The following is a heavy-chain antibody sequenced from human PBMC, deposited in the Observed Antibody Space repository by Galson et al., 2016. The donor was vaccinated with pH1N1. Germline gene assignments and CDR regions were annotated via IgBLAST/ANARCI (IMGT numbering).Heavy chain of an antibody. CDR2: LIPILGTP. Sequence: SVKVSCKASGGTFTNYAINWVRQAPGQGLGWMGGLIPILGTPDYAQTSQGRVTITADENTNTAYMEMSSLRAEDTAVYYCARGFSGYDRLEYYQNGMGVWGQGTTVTVSS. CDR1: GGTFTNYA. D-gene: IGHD5-12*01. J-gene: IGHJ6*02. CDR3: ARGFSGYDRLEYYQNGMGV. V-gene: IGHV1-69*13.